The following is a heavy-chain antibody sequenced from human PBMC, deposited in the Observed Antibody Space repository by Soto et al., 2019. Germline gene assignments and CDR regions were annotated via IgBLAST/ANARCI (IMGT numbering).Heavy chain of an antibody. D-gene: IGHD6-6*01. CDR1: GLSFSDAW. Sequence: PGGSLRPSCEGSGLSFSDAWMSWVRQAPGKGLEWVARIVSKKDNRRIDYAAPVTGRFTISRDDSKSTVYLQMNSLEIEDTGVYYCERDPSRSSSLGWFDPWGQGALVTVSS. V-gene: IGHV3-15*04. J-gene: IGHJ5*02. CDR3: ERDPSRSSSLGWFDP. CDR2: IVSKKDNRRI.